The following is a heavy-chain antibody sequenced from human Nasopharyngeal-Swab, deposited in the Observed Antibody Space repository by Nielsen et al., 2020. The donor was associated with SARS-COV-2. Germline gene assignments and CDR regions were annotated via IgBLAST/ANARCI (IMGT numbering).Heavy chain of an antibody. V-gene: IGHV1-18*04. Sequence: ASVKVSCKASGYTFTSYGISWVRQAPGQGLEWMGWISAYNGNTNYAQKLQGRVTMTTDTSTSTAYMELRSLRSDDTAVYYCARSDEYSTLDASDYWGQGTLVTVSS. D-gene: IGHD6-6*01. CDR2: ISAYNGNT. J-gene: IGHJ4*02. CDR1: GYTFTSYG. CDR3: ARSDEYSTLDASDY.